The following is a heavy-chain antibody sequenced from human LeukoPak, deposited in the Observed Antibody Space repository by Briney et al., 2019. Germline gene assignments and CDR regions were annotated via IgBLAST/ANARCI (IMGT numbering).Heavy chain of an antibody. CDR3: ARASGGLRLDY. D-gene: IGHD2-15*01. CDR1: GFTFSTFE. V-gene: IGHV3-48*03. Sequence: PGGSLRLSCAASGFTFSTFEMKWVRQAPGKGLEWVSYISSSGSNIYYADSVKGRFTISRDNAKSSLYLQMNRLRADDTAVYYCARASGGLRLDYWGQGTLVTVSS. J-gene: IGHJ4*02. CDR2: ISSSGSNI.